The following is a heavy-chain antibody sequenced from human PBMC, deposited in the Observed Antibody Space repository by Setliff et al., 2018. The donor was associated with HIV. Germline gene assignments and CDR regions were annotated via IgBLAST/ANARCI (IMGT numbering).Heavy chain of an antibody. V-gene: IGHV7-4-1*02. CDR3: ARGYSSGWSDY. Sequence: GASVKVSCKASGYTFTSYAMNWVRQAPGQGLEWMGMINTNTGNPTYAQGFTGRFVFSLDTSVSTAYLQISSLKAEDTAVYFRARGYSSGWSDYWGQGTLVTVSS. CDR1: GYTFTSYA. D-gene: IGHD6-19*01. CDR2: INTNTGNP. J-gene: IGHJ4*02.